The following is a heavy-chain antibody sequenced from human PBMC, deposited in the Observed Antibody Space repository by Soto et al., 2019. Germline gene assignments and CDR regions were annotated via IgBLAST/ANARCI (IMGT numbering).Heavy chain of an antibody. Sequence: PSETLLLTFTVSGGSISRCSYYRGWIRQPPGKGLEWIGSIYYSGSTYYNPSLKSRVTISVDTSKNQFSLKLSSVTAADTAVYYCARHVRDGGYCSSGSCYSGAFDIWGQGTMVT. D-gene: IGHD2-15*01. CDR2: IYYSGST. J-gene: IGHJ3*02. V-gene: IGHV4-39*01. CDR1: GGSISRCSYY. CDR3: ARHVRDGGYCSSGSCYSGAFDI.